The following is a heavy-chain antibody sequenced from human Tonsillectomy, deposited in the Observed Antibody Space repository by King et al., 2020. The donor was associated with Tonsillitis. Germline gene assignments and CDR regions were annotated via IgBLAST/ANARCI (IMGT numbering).Heavy chain of an antibody. V-gene: IGHV3-23*04. CDR2: ICGSGDSS. D-gene: IGHD3-22*01. Sequence: VQLVESGGGLVQPGGSLRLSCAASGFTFSTSAMSWFRQAPGKGLEWVSAICGSGDSSYYSDSVTGRFTISRDISKNTLYLQMNSLRADDTAVYYCARNGYFYHSSGFYYIDYFDSWGQGTLLTVSS. J-gene: IGHJ4*02. CDR1: GFTFSTSA. CDR3: ARNGYFYHSSGFYYIDYFDS.